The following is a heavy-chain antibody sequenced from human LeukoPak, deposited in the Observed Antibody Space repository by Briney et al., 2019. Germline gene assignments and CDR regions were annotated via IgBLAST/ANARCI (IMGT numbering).Heavy chain of an antibody. J-gene: IGHJ5*02. CDR1: GFIFSSYA. CDR3: AKDQDYDILTGYYSPSWFDP. D-gene: IGHD3-9*01. Sequence: PGGSLRLSCAASGFIFSSYAMSWVRQAPGKGLEWVSVISGNGGTTYYADSVKGRFTISRDNSKNTLYLQMNSLRAEDTAVYYCAKDQDYDILTGYYSPSWFDPWGQGTLVTVSS. CDR2: ISGNGGTT. V-gene: IGHV3-23*01.